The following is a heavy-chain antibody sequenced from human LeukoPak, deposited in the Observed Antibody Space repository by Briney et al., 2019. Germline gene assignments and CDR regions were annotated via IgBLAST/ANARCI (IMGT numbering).Heavy chain of an antibody. J-gene: IGHJ4*02. Sequence: GGSLRLSCTASGFTFSDYYMSWIRQAPGKGLEWVSYISSSGSTIYYADSVKGRFTISRDNAKNSLYLQMNSLRAEDTAVYYCTRDQVSVAGTGIDYWGQGTLVTVSS. CDR1: GFTFSDYY. CDR3: TRDQVSVAGTGIDY. D-gene: IGHD6-19*01. V-gene: IGHV3-11*04. CDR2: ISSSGSTI.